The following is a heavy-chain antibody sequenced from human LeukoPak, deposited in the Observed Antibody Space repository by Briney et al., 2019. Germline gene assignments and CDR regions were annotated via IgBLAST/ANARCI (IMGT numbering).Heavy chain of an antibody. CDR1: GFTFSSYS. V-gene: IGHV3-48*01. CDR3: ARGYGLADY. CDR2: ISSSSSTI. Sequence: GGSLRLSCAAAGFTFSSYSMNWVRQAPGKGLEWVSYISSSSSTIYYADSVRGRFTISRDNAKNSLYLQMNSLRAEDTAVYYCARGYGLADYWGQGTLVTVSS. J-gene: IGHJ4*02. D-gene: IGHD4-17*01.